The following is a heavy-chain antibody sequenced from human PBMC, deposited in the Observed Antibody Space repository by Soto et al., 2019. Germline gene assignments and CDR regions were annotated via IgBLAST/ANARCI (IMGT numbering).Heavy chain of an antibody. CDR3: ARGPYADTAMAEFGDY. CDR1: GYTFTSYG. V-gene: IGHV1-18*04. J-gene: IGHJ4*02. Sequence: ASVKVSCKASGYTFTSYGISWVRQAPGQGLEWMGWISAYNGNTNYAQKLQGRVTMTTDTSTSTAYMELRSLRSDDKAVYYCARGPYADTAMAEFGDYWGQGNLVTVSS. D-gene: IGHD5-18*01. CDR2: ISAYNGNT.